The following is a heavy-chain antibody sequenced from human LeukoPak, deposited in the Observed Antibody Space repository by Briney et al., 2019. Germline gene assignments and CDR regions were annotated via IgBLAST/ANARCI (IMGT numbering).Heavy chain of an antibody. CDR1: GGSISSGGYS. Sequence: SQTLSLTCAVSGGSISSGGYSWSWIRQPPGKGLEWIGYIYHSGSTNYNPSLKSRVTISVDTSKNQFSLKLSSVTAADTAVYYCARKGKRITIFGVVMDFDYWGQGTLVTVSS. J-gene: IGHJ4*02. D-gene: IGHD3-3*01. V-gene: IGHV4-30-2*01. CDR3: ARKGKRITIFGVVMDFDY. CDR2: IYHSGST.